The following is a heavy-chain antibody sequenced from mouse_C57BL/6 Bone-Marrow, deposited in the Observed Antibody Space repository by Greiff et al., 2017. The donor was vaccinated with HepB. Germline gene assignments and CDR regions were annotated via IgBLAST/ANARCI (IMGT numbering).Heavy chain of an antibody. J-gene: IGHJ2*01. Sequence: QVQLKQSGAELVKPGASVKMSCKASGYTFTSYWITWVKQRPGQGLEWIGDIYPGSGSTNYNEKFKSKATLTVDTSSSTAYMQLSSLTSEDSAVYYCARRGDYGSSYPLFDYWGQGTTLTVSS. CDR2: IYPGSGST. CDR1: GYTFTSYW. V-gene: IGHV1-55*01. CDR3: ARRGDYGSSYPLFDY. D-gene: IGHD1-1*01.